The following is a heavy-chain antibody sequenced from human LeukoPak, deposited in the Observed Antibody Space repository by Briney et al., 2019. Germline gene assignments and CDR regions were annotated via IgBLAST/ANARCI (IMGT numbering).Heavy chain of an antibody. V-gene: IGHV3-23*01. CDR1: GFTFTIFG. CDR2: IDARSGTT. CDR3: AKARPGASMILRTWYFDL. D-gene: IGHD3-22*01. J-gene: IGHJ2*01. Sequence: PGGSLRLSCAASGFTFTIFGFNWVRQAPGKVPEWVSYIDARSGTTYYADSVKGRFTISRDNSKNTLYLQMNSLRAEDTAVYYCAKARPGASMILRTWYFDLWGRGTLVTVSS.